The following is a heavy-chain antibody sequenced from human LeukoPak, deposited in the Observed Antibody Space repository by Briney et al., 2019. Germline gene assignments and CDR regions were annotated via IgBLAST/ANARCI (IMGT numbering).Heavy chain of an antibody. CDR3: ANSGYDYNWFDP. CDR1: GYTFTGYY. Sequence: ASVKVSCKASGYTFTGYYMHWVRQAPGQGLEWMGWINPNSGGTNYAQKFQGRVTMTRDTSINTAYMELSRMRSDDTAVYYCANSGYDYNWFDPWGQGTLVTVSS. V-gene: IGHV1-2*02. CDR2: INPNSGGT. D-gene: IGHD5-12*01. J-gene: IGHJ5*02.